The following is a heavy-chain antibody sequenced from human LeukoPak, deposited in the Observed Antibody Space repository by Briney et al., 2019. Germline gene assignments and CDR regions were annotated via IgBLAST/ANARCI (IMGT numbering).Heavy chain of an antibody. CDR2: ISAYNGNT. CDR3: ARSTYGDYVSH. J-gene: IGHJ4*02. CDR1: GYTFASYG. V-gene: IGHV1-18*01. D-gene: IGHD4-17*01. Sequence: ASVKLSCKASGYTFASYGISWVRQAPGQGLEWMGWISAYNGNTNYAQKLQGRVTMTTDTSRSTAYMELRSLRSDDTAVYYCARSTYGDYVSHWGQGTLVTVSS.